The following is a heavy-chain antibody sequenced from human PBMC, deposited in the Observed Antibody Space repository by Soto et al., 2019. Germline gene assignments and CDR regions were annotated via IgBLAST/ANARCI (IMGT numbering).Heavy chain of an antibody. J-gene: IGHJ4*02. CDR1: GFTFSSYA. V-gene: IGHV3-30-3*01. D-gene: IGHD3-3*01. CDR3: ARDRLRYYDFWSGYSEHFFDY. CDR2: ISYDGSNK. Sequence: GGSLRLSCAAFGFTFSSYAMHWVRQAPGKGLEWVAVISYDGSNKYYADSVKGRFTISRDNSKNTLYLQMNSLRAEDTAVYYCARDRLRYYDFWSGYSEHFFDYWGQGTLVTVSS.